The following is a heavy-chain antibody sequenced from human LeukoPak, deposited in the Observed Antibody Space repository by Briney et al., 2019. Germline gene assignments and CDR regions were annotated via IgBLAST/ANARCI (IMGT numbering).Heavy chain of an antibody. V-gene: IGHV1-8*01. CDR1: GYTFTSHD. Sequence: ASVKVSCKISGYTFTSHDINWVRQATGQGLEWMGWMNPNSGNTGYAQQFQGRVTMTRNVAISTAYMELSSLRSEDTAVYFCAVTRGYSGYDSRLNYWGQGTLVTVSS. J-gene: IGHJ4*02. CDR2: MNPNSGNT. D-gene: IGHD5-12*01. CDR3: AVTRGYSGYDSRLNY.